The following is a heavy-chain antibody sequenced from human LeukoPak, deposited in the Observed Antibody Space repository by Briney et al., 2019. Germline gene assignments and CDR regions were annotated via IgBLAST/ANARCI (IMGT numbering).Heavy chain of an antibody. Sequence: PGGSLRLSCAASGFTFSDSYMSWIRQAPGKGLEWVSYIGDSGNTIYYADSVKGRFTISRDIAKSSLYLQMNSLRAEDTAVYYCARPSFPTGATHSFAYWGQGTLVTVSS. CDR3: ARPSFPTGATHSFAY. CDR2: IGDSGNTI. CDR1: GFTFSDSY. V-gene: IGHV3-11*01. J-gene: IGHJ4*02. D-gene: IGHD1-1*01.